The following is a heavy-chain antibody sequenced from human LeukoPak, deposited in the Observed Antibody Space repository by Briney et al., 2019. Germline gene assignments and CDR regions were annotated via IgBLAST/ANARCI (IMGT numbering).Heavy chain of an antibody. CDR2: ITDSGGAT. J-gene: IGHJ4*02. CDR1: GFTFSIYA. V-gene: IGHV3-23*01. D-gene: IGHD2-2*01. CDR3: AQRAQLPKRHFDY. Sequence: QTGGSLRLSCAASGFTFSIYAMSWVRQAPGKGLEWVSTITDSGGATYLADSVKGRFTISRDNSKNTLYLQMNSLRAEDTAVYYCAQRAQLPKRHFDYWGQGTLVTVSS.